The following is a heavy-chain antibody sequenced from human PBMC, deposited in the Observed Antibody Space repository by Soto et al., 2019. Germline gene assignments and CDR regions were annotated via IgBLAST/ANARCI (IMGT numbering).Heavy chain of an antibody. CDR1: GYTFTSYD. CDR2: MNPNSGNT. V-gene: IGHV1-8*01. D-gene: IGHD3-9*01. J-gene: IGHJ6*03. CDR3: ARTPYYDILTGPYYYYYMDV. Sequence: ASVKVSCKASGYTFTSYDINWVRQATGQGLEWMGWMNPNSGNTGYAQKFQGRVTMTRNTSISTAYMELSSLRSEDTAVYYCARTPYYDILTGPYYYYYMDVWGKGTTVTVSS.